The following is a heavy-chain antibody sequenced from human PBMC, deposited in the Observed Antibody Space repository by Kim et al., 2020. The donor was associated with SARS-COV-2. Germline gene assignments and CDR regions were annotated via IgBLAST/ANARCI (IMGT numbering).Heavy chain of an antibody. CDR3: ARLIAVAGGGFDY. Sequence: YTPSRQGRVTLSVDTSKTQCSLKLGSVTAADAAVYYCARLIAVAGGGFDYWGQGTLVTVSS. D-gene: IGHD6-19*01. J-gene: IGHJ4*02. V-gene: IGHV4-34*01.